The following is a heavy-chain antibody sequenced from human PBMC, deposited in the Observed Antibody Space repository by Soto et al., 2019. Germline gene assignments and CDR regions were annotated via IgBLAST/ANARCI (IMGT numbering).Heavy chain of an antibody. Sequence: GASLRFSCGTSGIEFINYAMSCVRQAPGEGLEWVSISSASGRSRYHADSVKGRFTISRDNSKNTLYLHMTNLRAEDTAVYYCAKDGNWLDVYFDVWGQGTPVTVSS. CDR3: AKDGNWLDVYFDV. D-gene: IGHD6-19*01. J-gene: IGHJ4*02. CDR1: GIEFINYA. CDR2: SSASGRSR. V-gene: IGHV3-23*01.